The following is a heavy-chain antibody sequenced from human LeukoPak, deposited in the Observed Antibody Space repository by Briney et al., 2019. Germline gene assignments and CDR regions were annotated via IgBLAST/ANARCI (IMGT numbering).Heavy chain of an antibody. CDR2: INHSGST. D-gene: IGHD3-22*01. J-gene: IGHJ3*02. Sequence: PSETLSLTCAVYGGSFSGYYWSWIRQPPGKGLEWIGEINHSGSTNYNPSLKSRVTISVDTSKNQFSLKLSSVTAADTAVYYRAREYYDSNKAPAFDIWGQGTMVTVSS. CDR3: AREYYDSNKAPAFDI. CDR1: GGSFSGYY. V-gene: IGHV4-34*01.